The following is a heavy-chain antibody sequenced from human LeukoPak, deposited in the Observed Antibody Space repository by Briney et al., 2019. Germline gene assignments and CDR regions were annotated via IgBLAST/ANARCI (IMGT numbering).Heavy chain of an antibody. CDR3: ARAEITYYDSSGYPRGAFDI. V-gene: IGHV4-59*01. CDR1: GGSISSYY. CDR2: IYYSGST. Sequence: SETLSPTCTVSGGSISSYYWSWMRQSPGKGLECIGHIYYSGSTNYNPSLKSRVTISVDTSKNQFSLKMSSVTAADTAVYYCARAEITYYDSSGYPRGAFDIWGQGTMVTVSS. D-gene: IGHD3-22*01. J-gene: IGHJ3*02.